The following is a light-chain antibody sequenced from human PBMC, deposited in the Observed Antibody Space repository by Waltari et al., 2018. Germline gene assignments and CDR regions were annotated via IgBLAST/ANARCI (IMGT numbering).Light chain of an antibody. V-gene: IGLV2-14*01. CDR3: SSYTTSSAPGV. CDR2: EVS. CDR1: DSDVGAYDF. Sequence: QSALPHPASVSGSPGQSIPISCSGTDSDVGAYDFVSWYQQHPGKAPHLIIYEVSNRPSGISNRFSASKSGNTASLTISGLQAEDEADYYCSSYTTSSAPGVFGTGTRVTVL. J-gene: IGLJ1*01.